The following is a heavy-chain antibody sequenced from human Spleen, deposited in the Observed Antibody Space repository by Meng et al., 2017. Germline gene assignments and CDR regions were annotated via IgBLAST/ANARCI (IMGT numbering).Heavy chain of an antibody. V-gene: IGHV4-34*01. CDR1: GGSFSGYY. CDR3: ARDRLSALPYYDSSGYTTGFDP. CDR2: INHSGST. D-gene: IGHD3-22*01. J-gene: IGHJ5*02. Sequence: QGQLLQWVQGLLKPSETLPLPCAVYGGSFSGYYWSWIRQPPGKGLEWIGEINHSGSTNYNPSLKSRVTISVDTSKNQFSLKLSSVTAADTAVYYCARDRLSALPYYDSSGYTTGFDPWGQGTLVTVSS.